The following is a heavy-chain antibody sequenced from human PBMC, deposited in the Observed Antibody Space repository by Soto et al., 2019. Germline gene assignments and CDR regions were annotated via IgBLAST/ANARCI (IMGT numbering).Heavy chain of an antibody. Sequence: VGSLRLACVASVFTFSTYAMYCVRQAPGKWLEWVSAISGSDGTTSYVDSVKGRFTISRDNSKNTLYLQMNRLGAEDTAIYYCAKGYTPPYRASYWPFWRQATLVPLSS. CDR3: AKGYTPPYRASYWPF. CDR2: ISGSDGTT. V-gene: IGHV3-23*01. CDR1: VFTFSTYA. J-gene: IGHJ4*02. D-gene: IGHD2-2*02.